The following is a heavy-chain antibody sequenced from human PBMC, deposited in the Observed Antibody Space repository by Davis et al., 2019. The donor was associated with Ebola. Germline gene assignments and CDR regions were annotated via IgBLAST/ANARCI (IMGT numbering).Heavy chain of an antibody. CDR3: ACQGWSGYSVRHWLDP. CDR2: IYYSAIT. Sequence: SETLSLTCTVSGCTIISSSSNWGWFRPPTRKGPEWIGCIYYSAITYYHPSLKSRVTISVDTSKNQFSLKLRSVTAADTAVYYCACQGWSGYSVRHWLDPWGRGTLVTVSS. V-gene: IGHV4-39*01. CDR1: GCTIISSSSN. D-gene: IGHD3-3*01. J-gene: IGHJ5*02.